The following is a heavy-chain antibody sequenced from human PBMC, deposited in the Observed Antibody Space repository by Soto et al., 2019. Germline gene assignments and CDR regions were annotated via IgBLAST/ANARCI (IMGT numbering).Heavy chain of an antibody. CDR3: ARDRSYCTNGVCHDY. D-gene: IGHD2-8*01. J-gene: IGHJ4*02. V-gene: IGHV3-30-3*01. Sequence: VGSLRLSCAASGFTFSSYAMHWVRQAPGKGLEWVAVISYDGSNKYYADSVEGRFTISRDNSKNTLYLQMNSLRAEDTAVYYCARDRSYCTNGVCHDYWGQGTLVTVSS. CDR2: ISYDGSNK. CDR1: GFTFSSYA.